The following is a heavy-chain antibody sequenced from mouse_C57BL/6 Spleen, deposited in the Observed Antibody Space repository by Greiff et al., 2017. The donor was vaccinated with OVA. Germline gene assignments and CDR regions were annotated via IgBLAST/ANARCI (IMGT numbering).Heavy chain of an antibody. Sequence: QVQLKESGAELVRPGTSVKVSCKASGYAFTNYLIEWVKQRPGQGLEWIGVINPGSGGTNYNEKFKGKATLTADKSSSTAYMQLSSLTSEDSAVYFCARSGYYGSSPYYYAMDYWGQGTSVTVSS. J-gene: IGHJ4*01. V-gene: IGHV1-54*01. CDR3: ARSGYYGSSPYYYAMDY. D-gene: IGHD1-1*01. CDR2: INPGSGGT. CDR1: GYAFTNYL.